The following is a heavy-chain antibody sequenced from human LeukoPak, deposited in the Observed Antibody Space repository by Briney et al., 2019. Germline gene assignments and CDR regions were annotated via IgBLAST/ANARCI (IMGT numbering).Heavy chain of an antibody. V-gene: IGHV4-59*01. CDR1: GGSISSYY. Sequence: PSETLSLTCTVSGGSISSYYWSWIRQPPGKGLEWIGYIYYSGSTNYNPSLKSRVTISADTPKNQFSLKLSSVTAADTAVYYCARGTGTTAYWGQGTLVTVSS. CDR2: IYYSGST. J-gene: IGHJ4*02. D-gene: IGHD1-1*01. CDR3: ARGTGTTAY.